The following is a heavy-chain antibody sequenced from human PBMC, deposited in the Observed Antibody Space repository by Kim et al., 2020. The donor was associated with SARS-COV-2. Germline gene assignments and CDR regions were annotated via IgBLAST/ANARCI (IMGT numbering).Heavy chain of an antibody. V-gene: IGHV4-39*01. Sequence: SETLSLTCTVSGGSISSSSYYWGWIRQPPGKGLEWIGSIYYSGSTYYNPSLKSRVTISVDTSKNQFSLKLSSVTAADTAVYYCARLVIVYYYGMDVWGQGTTVTVSS. CDR1: GGSISSSSYY. CDR3: ARLVIVYYYGMDV. D-gene: IGHD3-22*01. CDR2: IYYSGST. J-gene: IGHJ6*02.